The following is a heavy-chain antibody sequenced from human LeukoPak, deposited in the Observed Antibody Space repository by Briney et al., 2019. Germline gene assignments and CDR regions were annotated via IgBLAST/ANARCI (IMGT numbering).Heavy chain of an antibody. V-gene: IGHV4-59*01. CDR2: IYYSGST. D-gene: IGHD5-18*01. J-gene: IGHJ4*02. CDR3: ARGRGYSYGLDY. Sequence: SETLSLTCAVYGGSFSGYYWSWIRQPPGKGLEWIGYIYYSGSTNYNPSLKSRVTISVDTSKNQFSLKLSSVTAADTAVYYCARGRGYSYGLDYWGQGTLVTVSS. CDR1: GGSFSGYY.